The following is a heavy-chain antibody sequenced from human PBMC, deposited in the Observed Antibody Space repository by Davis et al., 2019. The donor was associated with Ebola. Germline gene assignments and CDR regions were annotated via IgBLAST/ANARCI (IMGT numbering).Heavy chain of an antibody. J-gene: IGHJ4*02. CDR1: GFTFSTYG. CDR2: ISYDGSHK. D-gene: IGHD5/OR15-5a*01. V-gene: IGHV3-30*18. CDR3: AKESDALPVLGLRNIVDY. Sequence: PGGSLRLSCAASGFTFSTYGLHWVRQAPGKGLDWVAVISYDGSHKYYGDSVKGRFTISRDNSKNTVYLQMNSLGAEETALYYCAKESDALPVLGLRNIVDYWGQGTLVTVSS.